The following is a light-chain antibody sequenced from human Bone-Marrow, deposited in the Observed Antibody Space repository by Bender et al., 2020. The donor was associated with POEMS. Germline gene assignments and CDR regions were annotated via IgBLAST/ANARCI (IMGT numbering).Light chain of an antibody. CDR3: QVWTRGPDQVI. Sequence: SYVLTQPPSVAVAPGQTATITCGGADIGSKSVHWYQQRPGQAPRLFVYDDSSRPPGIPERVSGANSGNTATLTIRRAEAGDEADYYCQVWTRGPDQVIIGGGTRLTVL. V-gene: IGLV3-21*02. CDR2: DDS. CDR1: DIGSKS. J-gene: IGLJ2*01.